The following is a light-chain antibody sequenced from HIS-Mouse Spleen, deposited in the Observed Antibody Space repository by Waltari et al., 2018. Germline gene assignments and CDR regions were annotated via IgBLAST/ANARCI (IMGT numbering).Light chain of an antibody. CDR1: SSAVGGSNY. V-gene: IGLV2-14*01. J-gene: IGLJ1*01. CDR3: SSYTSSSTLV. Sequence: QSALTQPASVSGSPVQSITISCTGTSSAVGGSNYVSWYQQHPGKAPKLMIYEVSNRPSGVSNRFSGSKSGNTASLTITGLQAENEADYYCSSYTSSSTLVFGTGTKVTVL. CDR2: EVS.